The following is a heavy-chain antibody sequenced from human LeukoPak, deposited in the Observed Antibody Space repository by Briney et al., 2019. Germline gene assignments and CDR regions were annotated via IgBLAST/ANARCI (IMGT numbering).Heavy chain of an antibody. CDR2: IYYSGST. J-gene: IGHJ6*02. CDR1: GGSISSSSYY. V-gene: IGHV4-39*07. D-gene: IGHD3/OR15-3a*01. CDR3: ARAWTTRSGMDV. Sequence: SETLSLTCTVSGGSISSSSYYWGWIRQPPGKGLEWIGSIYYSGSTYYNPSLKSRVTISVDTSKNQFSLKLSSVTAADTAVYYCARAWTTRSGMDVWGQGTTVTVSS.